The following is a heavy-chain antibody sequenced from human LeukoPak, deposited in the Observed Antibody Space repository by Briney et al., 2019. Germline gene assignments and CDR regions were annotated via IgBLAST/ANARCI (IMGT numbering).Heavy chain of an antibody. D-gene: IGHD6-19*01. CDR2: INWNGVST. J-gene: IGHJ3*02. Sequence: GGSPRLSCAASGFTFSSYEMNWVRQVPGKGLEWVSGINWNGVSTGYADSVKGRFTISRDTAKNTLYLQIKSVRAEDTALYYCARDIVLIAVAVRCSFDIWGQGTMVTVSS. CDR1: GFTFSSYE. V-gene: IGHV3-20*04. CDR3: ARDIVLIAVAVRCSFDI.